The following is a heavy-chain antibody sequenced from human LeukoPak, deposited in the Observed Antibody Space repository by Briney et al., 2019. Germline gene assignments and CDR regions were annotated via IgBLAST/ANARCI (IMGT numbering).Heavy chain of an antibody. CDR2: IYPGDSDT. CDR1: GYSFISYW. CDR3: ARMSVGKYYDFWSGFGAFDI. J-gene: IGHJ3*02. V-gene: IGHV5-51*01. Sequence: GESLKISCKGSGYSFISYWIGWVRQMPGKGLEWMGIIYPGDSDTRYSPSFQGQVTISADKSISTAYLQWSSLKASDTAMYYCARMSVGKYYDFWSGFGAFDIWGQGTMVTVSS. D-gene: IGHD3-3*01.